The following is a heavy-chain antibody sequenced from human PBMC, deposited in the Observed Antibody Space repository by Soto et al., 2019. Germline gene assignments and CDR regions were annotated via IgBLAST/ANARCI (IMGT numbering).Heavy chain of an antibody. D-gene: IGHD1-26*01. CDR3: AKDLVSSEWELPYYFGY. CDR2: ISGSGGST. Sequence: PGGSLRLSCAASGFTFSSYAMSWVRQAPGKGLEWVSAISGSGGSTYYADSVKGRFTISRDNSKNTLYLQMNSLRAEDTAVYYCAKDLVSSEWELPYYFGYWGQGTLVTVSS. CDR1: GFTFSSYA. J-gene: IGHJ4*02. V-gene: IGHV3-23*01.